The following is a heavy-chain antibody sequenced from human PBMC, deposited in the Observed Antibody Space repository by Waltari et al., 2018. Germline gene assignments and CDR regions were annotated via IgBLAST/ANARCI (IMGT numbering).Heavy chain of an antibody. V-gene: IGHV1-69*10. CDR2: IIPILGIA. J-gene: IGHJ6*03. Sequence: QVQLVQSGAEVKKPGSSVKVSCKASGGTFSSYAISWLRQAAGTGLEWMGGIIPILGIANNAQKFQGRVTITADKSTSTAYMELSSLRSEDTAVYYCARDSTYYYMDVWGKGTTVTVSS. CDR3: ARDSTYYYMDV. CDR1: GGTFSSYA.